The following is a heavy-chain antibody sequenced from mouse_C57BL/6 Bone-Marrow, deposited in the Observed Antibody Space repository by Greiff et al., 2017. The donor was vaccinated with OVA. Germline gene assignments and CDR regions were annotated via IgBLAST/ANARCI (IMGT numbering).Heavy chain of an antibody. CDR2: LDPETGGT. J-gene: IGHJ4*01. D-gene: IGHD3-2*02. Sequence: QVQLKQSGAELVRPGASVTLSCKASGYTFTDYEMHWVKQTPVHGLEWIGALDPETGGTAYNQKFKGKAILTADKSSSTAYMELLSLTSEDSAVYYCTRDSSGFFYAMDYWGQGTSVTVSS. V-gene: IGHV1-15*01. CDR1: GYTFTDYE. CDR3: TRDSSGFFYAMDY.